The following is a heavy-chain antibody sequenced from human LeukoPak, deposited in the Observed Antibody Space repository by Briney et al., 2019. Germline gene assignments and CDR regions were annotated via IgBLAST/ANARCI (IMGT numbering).Heavy chain of an antibody. CDR1: GGSISSSSYY. J-gene: IGHJ5*02. CDR2: IYYSGST. V-gene: IGHV4-39*07. CDR3: ARGSTMVRGVMFRWFDP. D-gene: IGHD3-10*01. Sequence: SETLSLTCTVSGGSISSSSYYWGWIRQPPGNGLEWIGSIYYSGSTYYNPSLKSRVTISVDTSKNQFSLKLSSVTAADTAVYYCARGSTMVRGVMFRWFDPWGQGTLVTVSS.